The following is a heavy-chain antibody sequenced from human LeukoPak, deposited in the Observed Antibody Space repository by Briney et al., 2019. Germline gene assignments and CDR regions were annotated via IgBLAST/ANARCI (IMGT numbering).Heavy chain of an antibody. J-gene: IGHJ4*02. Sequence: GGSLRLSCAASGFTFSSYAMSWVRQAPGEGLEWVSAISGSGGSTYYADSVKGRFTISRDNSKNTLYLQMNSLRAEDTAVYYCAKDSPHYYDILTGYFDCWGQGTLVTVSS. CDR1: GFTFSSYA. CDR3: AKDSPHYYDILTGYFDC. CDR2: ISGSGGST. V-gene: IGHV3-23*01. D-gene: IGHD3-9*01.